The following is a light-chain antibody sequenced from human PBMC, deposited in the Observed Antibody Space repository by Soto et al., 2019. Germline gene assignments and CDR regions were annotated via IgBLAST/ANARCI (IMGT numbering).Light chain of an antibody. CDR1: RGHSSYA. V-gene: IGLV4-69*01. CDR3: QTWGTDIKGV. J-gene: IGLJ2*01. Sequence: QPVLTQSPSASASLGASVKLTCTLRRGHSSYAIAWHQQQPEKGPRYLMKLNSDGSHTKGDGIPDRFSGSSSGAERYLTISSLQSEDEADYYCQTWGTDIKGVFGGGTKLTVL. CDR2: LNSDGSH.